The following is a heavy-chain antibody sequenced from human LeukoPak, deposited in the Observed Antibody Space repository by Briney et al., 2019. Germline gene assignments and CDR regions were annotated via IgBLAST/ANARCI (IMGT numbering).Heavy chain of an antibody. CDR2: ISYDGSNN. V-gene: IGHV3-30-3*01. Sequence: PGRSLRLSCAASGFTFSSYGMHWVRQAPGKGLEWVAVISYDGSNNSYADSVKGRFTIYRDNAKNMLYLQLNSLRAEDTAVYYCAREAIVVVPPHYYYYGIDVWGQGTTVTVSS. J-gene: IGHJ6*02. CDR1: GFTFSSYG. D-gene: IGHD2-2*01. CDR3: AREAIVVVPPHYYYYGIDV.